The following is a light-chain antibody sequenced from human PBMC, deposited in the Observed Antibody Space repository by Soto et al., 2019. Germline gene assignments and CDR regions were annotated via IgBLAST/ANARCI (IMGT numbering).Light chain of an antibody. Sequence: EIVLTQSPGTLSLSPGERATLSCRARQSVSRSYLAWYQQKPAQAPRLLIYGASNRATGIPDRFSGSGSGTDFTLTISRMEPEDFAVYYCHQYGVSPPHTFGQVTQLEI. CDR3: HQYGVSPPHT. V-gene: IGKV3-20*01. CDR1: QSVSRSY. CDR2: GAS. J-gene: IGKJ2*01.